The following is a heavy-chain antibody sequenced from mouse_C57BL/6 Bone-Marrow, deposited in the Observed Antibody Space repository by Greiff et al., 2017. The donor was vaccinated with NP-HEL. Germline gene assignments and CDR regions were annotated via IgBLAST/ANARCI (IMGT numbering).Heavy chain of an antibody. V-gene: IGHV14-4*01. J-gene: IGHJ2*01. CDR2: IDPENGDT. CDR3: TFYYYGSSDFDY. Sequence: VQLQQSGAELVRPGASVKLSCTASGFNIKDDYMHWVKQRPEQGLEWIGWIDPENGDTEYASKFQGKATITADTSSNTAYLQLSSLTSEDTAVYYCTFYYYGSSDFDYWGQGTTLTVSS. D-gene: IGHD1-1*01. CDR1: GFNIKDDY.